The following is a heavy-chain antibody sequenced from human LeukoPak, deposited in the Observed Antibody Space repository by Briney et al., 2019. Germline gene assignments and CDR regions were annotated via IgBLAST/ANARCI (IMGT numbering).Heavy chain of an antibody. CDR3: GRQAQSYGGMDV. D-gene: IGHD3-16*01. J-gene: IGHJ6*02. V-gene: IGHV5-51*01. CDR2: IFPGDSDSSI. CDR1: GYSFTDYW. Sequence: GESLKISCKGSGYSFTDYWIGWVRQMPGQGLEWMAIIFPGDSDSSIRYSPSFQGHVTVSADKSITTAYLHWSSLQASDTAIYYCGRQAQSYGGMDVWGQGTTVTVSS.